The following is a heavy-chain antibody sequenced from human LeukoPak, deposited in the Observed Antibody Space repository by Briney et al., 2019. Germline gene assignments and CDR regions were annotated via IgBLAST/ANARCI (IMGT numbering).Heavy chain of an antibody. CDR2: IYYSGST. V-gene: IGHV4-39*07. Sequence: SETLSLTCTVSGGSISSSSYYWGWIRQPPGKGLEWIGSIYYSGSTYYNPSLKSRVTISVDTSKNQFSLKLSSVTAADTAVYYCARDLHPLTTVTQGYWGQGTLVTVSS. D-gene: IGHD4-17*01. CDR1: GGSISSSSYY. J-gene: IGHJ4*02. CDR3: ARDLHPLTTVTQGY.